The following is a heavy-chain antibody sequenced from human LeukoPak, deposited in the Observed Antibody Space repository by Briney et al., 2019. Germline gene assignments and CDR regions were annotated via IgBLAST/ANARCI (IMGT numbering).Heavy chain of an antibody. D-gene: IGHD2-15*01. J-gene: IGHJ6*02. V-gene: IGHV3-49*05. CDR3: TRVIDAKYCSGGSCYRADYYYYYGMDV. CDR1: GFTFGDYA. Sequence: KAGGSLRLSCTASGFTFGDYAMSWFRQAPGKGLEWVGFIRSKAYGGTTEYAASVKGRFTISRDDSKSIAYLQMNSLKTEDTAVYYCTRVIDAKYCSGGSCYRADYYYYYGMDVWGQGTTVTVSS. CDR2: IRSKAYGGTT.